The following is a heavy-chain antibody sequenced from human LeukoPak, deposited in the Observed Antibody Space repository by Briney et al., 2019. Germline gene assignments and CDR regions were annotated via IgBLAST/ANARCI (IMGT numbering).Heavy chain of an antibody. V-gene: IGHV4-38-2*02. J-gene: IGHJ4*02. CDR1: GYSNSSGYY. Sequence: SETLSLTCAVSGYSNSSGYYWGWIRQPPGKGLEWIGSIYHSGSTYYNPSLKSRVTISVDTSKNQFSLKLSSVTAADTAVYYCARDRDYGSGSYYDYWGQGTLVTVSS. D-gene: IGHD3-10*01. CDR2: IYHSGST. CDR3: ARDRDYGSGSYYDY.